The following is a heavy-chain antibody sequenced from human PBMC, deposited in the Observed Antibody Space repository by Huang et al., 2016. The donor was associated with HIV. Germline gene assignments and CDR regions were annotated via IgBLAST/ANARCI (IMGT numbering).Heavy chain of an antibody. D-gene: IGHD4-17*01. CDR2: VYYNGYT. Sequence: QVQLHESGPGLVKPSETLSLNCTVSGASIGAHYCSWIRQPPGKGLEWIGHVYYNGYTNYNPSLKSRVTISVDRSKNQFSLKLTSVTAADTAVYYCARDETYGDLDYWGQGTLVTVSS. V-gene: IGHV4-59*11. CDR3: ARDETYGDLDY. CDR1: GASIGAHY. J-gene: IGHJ4*02.